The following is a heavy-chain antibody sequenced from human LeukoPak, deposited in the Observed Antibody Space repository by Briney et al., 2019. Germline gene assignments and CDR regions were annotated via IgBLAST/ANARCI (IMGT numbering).Heavy chain of an antibody. CDR3: AKAANYYGSGYYYYMDV. Sequence: GGSLKLSCAASGFTFSSYGMHWVRQAPGKGLEWVAFIRYDGSNKYYADSVKGRFTISRDNSKNTLCLQMNSLRAEDTAVYYCAKAANYYGSGYYYYMDVWGKGTTVTVSS. CDR1: GFTFSSYG. V-gene: IGHV3-30*02. D-gene: IGHD3-10*01. CDR2: IRYDGSNK. J-gene: IGHJ6*03.